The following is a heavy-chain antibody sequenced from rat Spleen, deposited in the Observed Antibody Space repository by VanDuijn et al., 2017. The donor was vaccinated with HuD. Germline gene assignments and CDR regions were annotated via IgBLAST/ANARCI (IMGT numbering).Heavy chain of an antibody. CDR2: INYDGRST. D-gene: IGHD1-6*01. V-gene: IGHV5-29*01. CDR3: VRGGFFRY. CDR1: GFIFSDHY. Sequence: EVQLVESDGGLVQPGRSLKLSCTASGFIFSDHYVAWVRQAPTKGLEWVATINYDGRSTFYRDSVKGRFSISRDNAKSTLYLQMDSLRSEDTATYYCVRGGFFRYWGQGVMVTVSS. J-gene: IGHJ2*01.